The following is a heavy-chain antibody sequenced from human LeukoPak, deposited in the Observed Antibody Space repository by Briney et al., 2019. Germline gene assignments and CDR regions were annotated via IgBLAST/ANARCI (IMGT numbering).Heavy chain of an antibody. CDR1: GPSIVSGSYY. Sequence: PSQTLSLTCTVSGPSIVSGSYYWGWIRQPPGKGLEWNGRLYYSCNTYYNPSLKSRVTISVDTAGNHFSLKLSSVTAADTAVYYCARLRVGVVPAWFDPWGQGTLVTVSS. D-gene: IGHD2-15*01. CDR3: ARLRVGVVPAWFDP. V-gene: IGHV4-39*02. CDR2: LYYSCNT. J-gene: IGHJ5*02.